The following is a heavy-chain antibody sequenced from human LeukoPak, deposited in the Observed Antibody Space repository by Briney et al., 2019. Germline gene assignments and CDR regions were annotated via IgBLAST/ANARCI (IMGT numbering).Heavy chain of an antibody. V-gene: IGHV3-7*01. Sequence: GGSLRLSCAGSGFSISNYWMSWVRQAPGKGLEWVANIKQDGSEKAYLESVKGRFTISRDHAKNSMYLEMNSLKAEDTAVYYCGGGAGWLADYWGQGTLVTVSS. CDR2: IKQDGSEK. J-gene: IGHJ4*02. D-gene: IGHD2-15*01. CDR3: GGGAGWLADY. CDR1: GFSISNYW.